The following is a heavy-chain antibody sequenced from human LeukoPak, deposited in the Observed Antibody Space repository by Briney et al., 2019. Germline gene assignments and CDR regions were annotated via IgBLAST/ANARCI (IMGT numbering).Heavy chain of an antibody. CDR3: ARVRRIVATINWFDP. CDR1: GGSFSGYY. J-gene: IGHJ5*02. Sequence: SETLSLTCAVYGGSFSGYYWSWIRRPPGKGLEWIGEINHIGSTNYNPSLKSRVTISVDTSKNQFSLKLSSVTAADTAVYYCARVRRIVATINWFDPWGQGTLVTVSS. V-gene: IGHV4-34*01. CDR2: INHIGST. D-gene: IGHD5-12*01.